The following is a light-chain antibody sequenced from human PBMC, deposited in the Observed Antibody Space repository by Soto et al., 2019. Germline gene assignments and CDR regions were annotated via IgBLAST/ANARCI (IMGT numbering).Light chain of an antibody. J-gene: IGKJ5*01. V-gene: IGKV3-11*01. CDR3: QQYGSFPIT. CDR2: DTS. Sequence: EIVLTQSPATLSLSPGERATLSCRASQTVSSYLLWYQQKPGQAPRLLIYDTSYRAAGIPDRFSGSGSATDFTLTISSLEPEDFALYYCQQYGSFPITFGQGTRLEIK. CDR1: QTVSSY.